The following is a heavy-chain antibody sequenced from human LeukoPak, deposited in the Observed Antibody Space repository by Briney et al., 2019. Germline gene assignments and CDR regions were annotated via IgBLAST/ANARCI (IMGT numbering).Heavy chain of an antibody. CDR3: AKDFEVRGVYWGVVTGYYMDV. V-gene: IGHV3-23*01. CDR2: ISGSGGST. D-gene: IGHD3-10*01. J-gene: IGHJ6*03. Sequence: PGGSLRLSCAASGFTFSSYAMSSVRQAPGKGLEWVSAISGSGGSTYYADSVKGRFTISRDNSKNTLYLQMNSLRAEDTDVYYCAKDFEVRGVYWGVVTGYYMDVWGKGTTVTISS. CDR1: GFTFSSYA.